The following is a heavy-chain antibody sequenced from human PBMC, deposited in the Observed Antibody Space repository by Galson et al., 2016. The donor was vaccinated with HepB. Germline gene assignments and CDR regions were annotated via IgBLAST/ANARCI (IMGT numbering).Heavy chain of an antibody. CDR2: IYPADSDT. CDR1: GYSFSSYW. J-gene: IGHJ6*02. CDR3: ARHFFQDYSGMDV. D-gene: IGHD3-3*01. Sequence: QSGAEVKKPGESLKISCQGSGYSFSSYWIAWVRQMPGKGLEWMGIIYPADSDTRYSPSFQGQVTISVDKSTSAAYLQWSSLKASDTAMYYCARHFFQDYSGMDVWGQGTTVTVSS. V-gene: IGHV5-51*01.